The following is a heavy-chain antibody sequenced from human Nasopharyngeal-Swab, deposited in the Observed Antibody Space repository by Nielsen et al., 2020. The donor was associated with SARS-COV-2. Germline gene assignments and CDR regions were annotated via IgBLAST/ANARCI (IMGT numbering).Heavy chain of an antibody. J-gene: IGHJ5*02. CDR3: SKWSDIVGALTIPYS. Sequence: GESLKISCAASGFTFDNYLMTWVRQAPGKGLEWVSAITWSEHSAYYVDSVKGRFTISRDNYKNTVFLQMNNLRADDTAVYYCSKWSDIVGALTIPYSWGQGTQVTVSS. CDR2: ITWSEHSA. D-gene: IGHD1-26*01. CDR1: GFTFDNYL. V-gene: IGHV3-23*01.